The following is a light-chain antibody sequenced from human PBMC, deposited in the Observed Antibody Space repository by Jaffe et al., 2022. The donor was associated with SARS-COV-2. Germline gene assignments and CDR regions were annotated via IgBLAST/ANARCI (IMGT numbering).Light chain of an antibody. CDR2: GAS. V-gene: IGKV3-20*01. Sequence: VLTQSPGTLSLSPGEGVTLSCRASQTVSSSYLAWFQQKPGQAPRLLIYGASSRATGIPDRFSGSGSGTDFTLTISRLEPEDFAVYYCQQYGSSTYTFGQGTKLEIK. CDR1: QTVSSSY. CDR3: QQYGSSTYT. J-gene: IGKJ2*01.